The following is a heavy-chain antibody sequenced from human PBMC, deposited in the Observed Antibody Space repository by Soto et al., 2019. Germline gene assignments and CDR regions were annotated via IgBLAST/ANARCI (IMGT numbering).Heavy chain of an antibody. CDR3: ARVPSP. CDR1: GASISTYY. CDR2: IHDSGST. V-gene: IGHV4-59*01. Sequence: SETLSLTCTVSGASISTYYWSWVRQPPGKGLEWIGYIHDSGSTYYNPSLKSRVTMSLDTSRNQFFLQLNSVTAADTAVYYCARVPSPWGQGTLVTVSS. J-gene: IGHJ5*02.